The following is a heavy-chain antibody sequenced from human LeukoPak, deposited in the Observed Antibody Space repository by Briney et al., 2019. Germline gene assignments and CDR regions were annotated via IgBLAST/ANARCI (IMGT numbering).Heavy chain of an antibody. V-gene: IGHV4-31*03. D-gene: IGHD3-3*01. CDR3: AREAHGDFLSGYTDP. J-gene: IGHJ5*02. CDR1: GGSISSGGYY. Sequence: SETLSLTCTVSGGSISSGGYYWSWIRQHPGKGLEWIGYIYYSGSTYYNPSLKSRVTISVDTSKNQFSLKLSSVTAADTAVYYCAREAHGDFLSGYTDPWGQGTLVTVSS. CDR2: IYYSGST.